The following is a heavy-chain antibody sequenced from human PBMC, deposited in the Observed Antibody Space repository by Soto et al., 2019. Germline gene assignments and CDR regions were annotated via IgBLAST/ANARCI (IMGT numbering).Heavy chain of an antibody. D-gene: IGHD5-12*01. J-gene: IGHJ6*02. CDR3: ARRGHIVATINGMDV. CDR1: GYSFTSYW. V-gene: IGHV5-51*01. Sequence: GESLKISCKGSGYSFTSYWIGWVRQMPGKGLEWMGIIYPGDSDTRYSPSFQGQVTISADKSISTAYLQWSSLKASDTAMYYCARRGHIVATINGMDVWGQGTTVTVSS. CDR2: IYPGDSDT.